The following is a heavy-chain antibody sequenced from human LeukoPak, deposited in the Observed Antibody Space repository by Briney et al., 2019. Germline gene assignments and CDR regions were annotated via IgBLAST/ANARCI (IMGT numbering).Heavy chain of an antibody. J-gene: IGHJ5*02. CDR3: ARARLRYNWFDP. D-gene: IGHD6-25*01. CDR1: GFTFSSYS. CDR2: ISSSSSYI. Sequence: GGSLRLSCAAPGFTFSSYSMNWVRQAPGKGLEWVSSISSSSSYIYYADSVKGRFTISRDNAKNSLYLQMNSLRAEDTAVYYCARARLRYNWFDPWGQGTLVTVSS. V-gene: IGHV3-21*01.